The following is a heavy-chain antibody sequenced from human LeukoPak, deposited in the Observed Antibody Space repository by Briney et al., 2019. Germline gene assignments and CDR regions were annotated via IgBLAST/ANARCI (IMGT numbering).Heavy chain of an antibody. CDR3: AREMIGGGGDALEI. V-gene: IGHV3-48*03. J-gene: IGHJ3*02. Sequence: PGGSLRLSCVASGFTLSSYEINWVRQAPGKGLEWVSYISTSGSSTYYAGSVKGRFTISRDNAKNSVYLQMNSLRDEDAAVYHCAREMIGGGGDALEIWGQGTMVTVSS. CDR2: ISTSGSST. CDR1: GFTLSSYE. D-gene: IGHD3-22*01.